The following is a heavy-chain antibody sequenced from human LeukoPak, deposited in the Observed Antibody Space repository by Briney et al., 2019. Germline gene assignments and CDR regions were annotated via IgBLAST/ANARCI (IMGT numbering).Heavy chain of an antibody. V-gene: IGHV3-23*01. J-gene: IGHJ2*01. CDR1: GCTYSSYA. CDR3: AKPYYYDSSGHWCFDL. Sequence: PGGSLRLSCAASGCTYSSYAMSWVRKAPGKGLEWVSAISGSGGSTYYADSVKGRFTISRDNSKNTLYLQMNSLRAEYSAVYYCAKPYYYDSSGHWCFDLWGRGTLVTVFS. D-gene: IGHD3-22*01. CDR2: ISGSGGST.